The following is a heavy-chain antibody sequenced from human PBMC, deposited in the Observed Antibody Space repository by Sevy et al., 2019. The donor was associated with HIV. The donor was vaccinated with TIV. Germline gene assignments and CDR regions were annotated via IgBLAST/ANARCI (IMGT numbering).Heavy chain of an antibody. CDR3: ARMGDYYDSSGYYPLKF. Sequence: ASVKVSCKASGYTFTAYYIHWVRQAPGQGLEWMGWINPNSGGTYFAKMFQDSATLTTDTSVNTAYMELRSLRFDDTAVYYCARMGDYYDSSGYYPLKFWGQGTLVTVSS. CDR1: GYTFTAYY. D-gene: IGHD3-22*01. J-gene: IGHJ4*02. CDR2: INPNSGGT. V-gene: IGHV1-2*02.